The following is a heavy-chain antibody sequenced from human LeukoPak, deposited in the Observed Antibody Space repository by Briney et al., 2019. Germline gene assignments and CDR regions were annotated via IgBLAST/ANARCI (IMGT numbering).Heavy chain of an antibody. V-gene: IGHV3-21*01. D-gene: IGHD2-2*01. J-gene: IGHJ4*02. Sequence: PGGSLRLSCAASGFTFSSYSMNWVRQAPGKGLEWGSSISSSSSYIYYADSVKGRFTISRDNAKNSLYLQMNSLRAEDTAVYYCARDQRGYCSSTSCPIDYWGQGTLVTVSS. CDR2: ISSSSSYI. CDR3: ARDQRGYCSSTSCPIDY. CDR1: GFTFSSYS.